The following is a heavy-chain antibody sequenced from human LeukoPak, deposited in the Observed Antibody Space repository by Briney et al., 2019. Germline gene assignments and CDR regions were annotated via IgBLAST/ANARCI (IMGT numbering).Heavy chain of an antibody. CDR3: ASGHYFNYYMDV. CDR1: GGSISSTGYY. CDR2: INHGGTP. V-gene: IGHV4-39*02. J-gene: IGHJ6*03. Sequence: SETLSLTRTVSGGSISSTGYYWGWIRQPPGKGLEWIGEINHGGTPTYSPSLKSRVRMSLDTSRNHFSLNLTSVTAADTAVYFCASGHYFNYYMDVWGKGTTVTVSS.